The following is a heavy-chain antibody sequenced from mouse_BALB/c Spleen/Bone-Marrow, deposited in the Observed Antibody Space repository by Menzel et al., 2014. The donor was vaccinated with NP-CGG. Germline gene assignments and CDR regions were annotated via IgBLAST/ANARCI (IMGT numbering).Heavy chain of an antibody. CDR2: ISSGSSPI. CDR1: GFTFXSFG. J-gene: IGHJ2*01. D-gene: IGHD4-1*01. CDR3: TRGGNWEDFDY. Sequence: EVKLVESGGGLVQPGGSRKLSCAASGFTFXSFGMHWVRQAPEKGLEWVAYISSGSSPIFYADTVKGRCTISRDNPKNTLFLQMTSLRSEDTAMYYCTRGGNWEDFDYWGQGTTLTVSS. V-gene: IGHV5-17*02.